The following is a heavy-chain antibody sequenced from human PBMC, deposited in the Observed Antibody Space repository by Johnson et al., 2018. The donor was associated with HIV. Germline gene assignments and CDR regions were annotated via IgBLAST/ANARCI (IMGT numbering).Heavy chain of an antibody. D-gene: IGHD6-6*01. CDR2: ISYDGSNK. CDR3: ARAVYSSSSSCAFDI. Sequence: QVRLVESGGGVVQPGGSLRLSCAASGFTFSSYAMHWVRQAPGKGLEWVAVISYDGSNKYYADSVKGRFTISRDNSKNTLYLQMNSLRGEDTAVYYCARAVYSSSSSCAFDIWGQGTMVTVSS. V-gene: IGHV3-30-3*01. CDR1: GFTFSSYA. J-gene: IGHJ3*02.